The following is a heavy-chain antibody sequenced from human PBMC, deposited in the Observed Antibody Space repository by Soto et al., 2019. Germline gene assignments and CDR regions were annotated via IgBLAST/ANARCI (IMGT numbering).Heavy chain of an antibody. CDR2: ISGSGGST. CDR3: AKDRLVATITGALDI. Sequence: PGGSMRLSCAASGLTFSSYAMRWVRQAQGKGLEWVSAISGSGGSTYYADSVKGRFTISRDNSKNTLYLQMNSLRAEDTAVYYCAKDRLVATITGALDIWGQGTMVTVSS. J-gene: IGHJ3*02. D-gene: IGHD5-12*01. V-gene: IGHV3-23*01. CDR1: GLTFSSYA.